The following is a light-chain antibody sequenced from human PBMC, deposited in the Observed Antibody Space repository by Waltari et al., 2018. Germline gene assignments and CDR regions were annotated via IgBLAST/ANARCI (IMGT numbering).Light chain of an antibody. Sequence: QSALTQPASVFGSLGQSVTISCTGTATDIGGYDYVSWYQQHSGKAPKLLIFAGSNRPSEISARFSASKSGNPASLSISGLQTEDEADYHCTSYTSKNTFIFGGGTRLTVL. V-gene: IGLV2-14*03. J-gene: IGLJ2*01. CDR2: AGS. CDR3: TSYTSKNTFI. CDR1: ATDIGGYDY.